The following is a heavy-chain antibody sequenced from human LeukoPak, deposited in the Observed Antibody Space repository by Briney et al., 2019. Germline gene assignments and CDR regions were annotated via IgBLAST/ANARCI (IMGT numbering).Heavy chain of an antibody. Sequence: HTGGSLRLSCVASGFTFSSHHMNWVRQTPGKGLESVATIKPDGSEKYYVDSVKGRFTISRDNAKSSLYLQMNSLGAEDTGVYFCARMSSYCDYWGQGTLVTVSS. CDR1: GFTFSSHH. CDR3: ARMSSYCDY. D-gene: IGHD2-2*01. J-gene: IGHJ4*02. V-gene: IGHV3-7*01. CDR2: IKPDGSEK.